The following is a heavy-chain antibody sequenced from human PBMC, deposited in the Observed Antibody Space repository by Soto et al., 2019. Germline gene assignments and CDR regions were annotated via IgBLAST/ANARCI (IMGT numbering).Heavy chain of an antibody. J-gene: IGHJ4*02. D-gene: IGHD2-8*02. V-gene: IGHV3-64D*08. Sequence: GSLRLSCSASGFTFSSFDMHWVRQAPGKGLEYVSGISTDGGSTYYVDSVKGRFTISRDNSKNTLYLQANSLGIGDTAVYYCVRKEGYCAGGSCYYEFWGQGALVTVSS. CDR2: ISTDGGST. CDR3: VRKEGYCAGGSCYYEF. CDR1: GFTFSSFD.